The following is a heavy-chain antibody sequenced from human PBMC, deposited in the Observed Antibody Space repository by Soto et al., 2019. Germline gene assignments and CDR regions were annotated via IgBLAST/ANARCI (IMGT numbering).Heavy chain of an antibody. Sequence: QLQLQESGPGLVKPSETLSLTCTVSGGSISSSSYYWGWIRQPPGKGLEWIGSIYYSGSTYYNPSLKSRVTISVDTSRNQFSRKLSSVTAADTAVYYCAGHHQGFGERLFDYWGQGTLDTVS. CDR2: IYYSGST. D-gene: IGHD3-10*01. V-gene: IGHV4-39*01. CDR3: AGHHQGFGERLFDY. CDR1: GGSISSSSYY. J-gene: IGHJ4*02.